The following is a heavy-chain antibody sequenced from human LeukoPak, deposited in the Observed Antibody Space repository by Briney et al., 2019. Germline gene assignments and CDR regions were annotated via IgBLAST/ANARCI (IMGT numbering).Heavy chain of an antibody. CDR3: ARVWGSGSSIDY. Sequence: PSETLSLTCNVSGGSISNYYWTWIRQPAGKGLEWIGRIYSSGTTTYNPSLKSRVAMSVDTSRNQFSLKLSSVTAADTAVYYCARVWGSGSSIDYWGQGTLVTVSS. CDR2: IYSSGTT. D-gene: IGHD3-10*01. J-gene: IGHJ4*02. CDR1: GGSISNYY. V-gene: IGHV4-4*07.